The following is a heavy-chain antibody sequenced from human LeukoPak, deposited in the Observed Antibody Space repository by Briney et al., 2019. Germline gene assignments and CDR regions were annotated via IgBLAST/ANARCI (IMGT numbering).Heavy chain of an antibody. Sequence: SETLSLTCTVSGGSISSYYWSWIRQPPGRGLEWIGYIYYSGSTNYNPSLKSRVTISVDTSKNQFSLKLSSVTAADTAVYYCARAGGWSGGGFDYWGQGTLVTVSS. D-gene: IGHD6-19*01. V-gene: IGHV4-59*01. CDR3: ARAGGWSGGGFDY. CDR2: IYYSGST. J-gene: IGHJ4*02. CDR1: GGSISSYY.